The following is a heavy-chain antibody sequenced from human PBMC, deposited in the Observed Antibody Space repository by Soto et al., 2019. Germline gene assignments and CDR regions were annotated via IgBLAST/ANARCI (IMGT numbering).Heavy chain of an antibody. D-gene: IGHD6-13*01. J-gene: IGHJ3*02. CDR1: GGSISSGGYY. CDR3: AREGGSSSWSNDAFDI. V-gene: IGHV4-31*03. Sequence: SETLSLTCTVSGGSISSGGYYWSWIRQHPGKGLEWIGYIYYSGSTYYNPSLKSRVTISVDTSKNRFSLKLSSVTAADTAVYYCAREGGSSSWSNDAFDIWGQGTMVTVSS. CDR2: IYYSGST.